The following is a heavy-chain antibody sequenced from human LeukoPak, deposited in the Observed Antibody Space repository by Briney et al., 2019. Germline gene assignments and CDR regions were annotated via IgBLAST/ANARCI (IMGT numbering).Heavy chain of an antibody. J-gene: IGHJ4*02. D-gene: IGHD5-18*01. CDR2: IYTSGST. Sequence: SETLSLTCTVSGGSISSGSYYWSWIRQPAGKGLEWIGRIYTSGSTNYNPSLKSRVTISVDTSKNQLSLKLSSVTAADAAVYYCARGEAYSSPDYWGQGTLVTVSS. CDR1: GGSISSGSYY. V-gene: IGHV4-61*02. CDR3: ARGEAYSSPDY.